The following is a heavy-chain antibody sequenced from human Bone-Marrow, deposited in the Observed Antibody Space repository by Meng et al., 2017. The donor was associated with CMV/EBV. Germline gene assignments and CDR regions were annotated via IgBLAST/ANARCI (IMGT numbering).Heavy chain of an antibody. Sequence: ASVKVSCKASGYTFTSYGISWVRQAPGQGLEWMGWISAYNGNTNYAQKLQGRVTMTTDTSTSTAYMELRSLRSDDTAVYYCARDSRVGATRYYYGMDVWGQGTTVTFAS. D-gene: IGHD1-26*01. CDR2: ISAYNGNT. CDR1: GYTFTSYG. V-gene: IGHV1-18*01. J-gene: IGHJ6*01. CDR3: ARDSRVGATRYYYGMDV.